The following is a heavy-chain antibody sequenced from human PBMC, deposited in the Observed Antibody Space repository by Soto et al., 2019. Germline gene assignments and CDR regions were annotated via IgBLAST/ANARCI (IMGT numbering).Heavy chain of an antibody. Sequence: SETLSLTCSVSGGSINTVGYYWTWIRQQPGKGLEGFGYIYYSGSRDYNPTLKSRVSMSVDASKNQFSLNLTSVTAADTAVYYCAKESGGYDSSTRYGLDVWGQGTTVTVSS. CDR2: IYYSGSR. CDR3: AKESGGYDSSTRYGLDV. D-gene: IGHD6-25*01. CDR1: GGSINTVGYY. V-gene: IGHV4-31*03. J-gene: IGHJ6*02.